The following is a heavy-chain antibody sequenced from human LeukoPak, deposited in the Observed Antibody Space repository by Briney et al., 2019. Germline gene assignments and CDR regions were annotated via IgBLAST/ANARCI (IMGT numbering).Heavy chain of an antibody. CDR3: ARGGGYCSDGNCYGIDF. CDR2: ISSSGNSR. J-gene: IGHJ4*02. CDR1: GFILSNYR. Sequence: PGGSLRLSCAASGFILSNYRMNWVRQAPGKGLEWVSYISSSGNSREYADSVKGRFTISRDNARDSLHLQMNILRVEDTAVYYCARGGGYCSDGNCYGIDFWGQGTLVTVSS. D-gene: IGHD2-15*01. V-gene: IGHV3-48*04.